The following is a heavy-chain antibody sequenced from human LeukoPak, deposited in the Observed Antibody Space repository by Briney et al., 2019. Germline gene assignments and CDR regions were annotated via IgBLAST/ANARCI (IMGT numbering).Heavy chain of an antibody. J-gene: IGHJ4*02. CDR3: AVSVQAASIPAFDY. V-gene: IGHV1-2*02. CDR1: GYTFTGYY. D-gene: IGHD6-25*01. Sequence: ASVKVSCKASGYTFTGYYMHWVRQAPGQGREWMGWINPNSGGTNYAQKFQGRVTMTRDTSISTAYMELSSLRSDDTAIYYCAVSVQAASIPAFDYWGQGALLTVSS. CDR2: INPNSGGT.